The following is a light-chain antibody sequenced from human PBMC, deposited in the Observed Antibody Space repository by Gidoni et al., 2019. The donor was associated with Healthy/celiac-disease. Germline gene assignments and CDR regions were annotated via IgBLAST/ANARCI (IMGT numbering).Light chain of an antibody. CDR3: QQYNNYPYT. Sequence: ANQLTQSPSSLSASVGDRVTITCRASQGISSALAWYQQKPGKAPKLLIYDASSLESGVPSRFSGIRSGTDFTLTISSLQPEDFATYYCQQYNNYPYTFGQGTKLEIK. V-gene: IGKV1D-13*01. CDR1: QGISSA. J-gene: IGKJ2*01. CDR2: DAS.